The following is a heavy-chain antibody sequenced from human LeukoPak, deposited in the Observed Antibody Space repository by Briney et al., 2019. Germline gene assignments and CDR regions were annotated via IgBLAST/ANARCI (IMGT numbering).Heavy chain of an antibody. CDR2: ISSSGSTI. Sequence: PGRSLRLSCAASGFTFSDYYMSWIRQAPGKGLEWVSYISSSGSTIYYADSVKGRFTISRDNAKNSLYLQMNSLRAEDTAVYYCARDDHSSGWYGDFDYWGQGTLVTVSS. D-gene: IGHD6-19*01. CDR3: ARDDHSSGWYGDFDY. CDR1: GFTFSDYY. V-gene: IGHV3-11*01. J-gene: IGHJ4*02.